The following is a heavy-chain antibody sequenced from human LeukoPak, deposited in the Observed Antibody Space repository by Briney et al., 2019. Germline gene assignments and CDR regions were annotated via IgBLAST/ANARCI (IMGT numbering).Heavy chain of an antibody. CDR2: IKEDGSEK. V-gene: IGHV3-7*01. CDR1: EFSVGSNY. CDR3: AKFGLQWLPYPGFHN. Sequence: GSLRLSCAASEFSVGSNYMTWVRQAPGKGLEWVANIKEDGSEKYYVDSVKGRFTISRDNAKNLLYLQMNSLRAEDAAVYYCAKFGLQWLPYPGFHNWGQGTVVIVSS. D-gene: IGHD6-19*01. J-gene: IGHJ4*02.